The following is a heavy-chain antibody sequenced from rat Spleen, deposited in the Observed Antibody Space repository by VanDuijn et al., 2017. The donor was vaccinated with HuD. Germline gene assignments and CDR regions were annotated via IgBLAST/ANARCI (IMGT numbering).Heavy chain of an antibody. CDR3: TRGYYFDY. J-gene: IGHJ2*01. V-gene: IGHV5-58*01. CDR1: GFTFNSYW. CDR2: INTDGGNT. Sequence: EVQLVETGGGLVQPGRSLKLSCVASGFTFNSYWMYWIRQAPGKGLEWVSSINTDGGNTYYPDSVKGRFTISRDNTKNTVYLQMNSLRSEDTATYYCTRGYYFDYWGQGVMVTVSS.